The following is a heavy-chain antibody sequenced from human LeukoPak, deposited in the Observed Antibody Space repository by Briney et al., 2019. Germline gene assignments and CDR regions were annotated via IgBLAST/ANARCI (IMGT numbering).Heavy chain of an antibody. CDR3: ARRATGRVVTKNEAFDI. J-gene: IGHJ3*02. CDR2: IYPGDSDN. V-gene: IGHV5-51*01. D-gene: IGHD5-12*01. Sequence: GESLKISCKGSGYSFTSYWIGWVRQMPGKGLEWMGIIYPGDSDNRYSPSFQGQVTISADKSISTAYLQWSSLKASDTAMYYCARRATGRVVTKNEAFDIWGQGTMVTVSS. CDR1: GYSFTSYW.